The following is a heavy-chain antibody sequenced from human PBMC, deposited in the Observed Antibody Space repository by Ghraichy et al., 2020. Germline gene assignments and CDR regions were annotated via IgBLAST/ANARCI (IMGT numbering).Heavy chain of an antibody. CDR1: GFTFSSYA. J-gene: IGHJ4*02. Sequence: GGSLRLSCAASGFTFSSYAMSWVRQAPGKGLECVSVISGGGGNTDYVDSVKGRFTISRDNSKNTLYLQMNSLRAEDTAVYYCAKGGAFGVVKGCLDYWGQGTLVTVSP. CDR2: ISGGGGNT. V-gene: IGHV3-23*01. D-gene: IGHD3-3*01. CDR3: AKGGAFGVVKGCLDY.